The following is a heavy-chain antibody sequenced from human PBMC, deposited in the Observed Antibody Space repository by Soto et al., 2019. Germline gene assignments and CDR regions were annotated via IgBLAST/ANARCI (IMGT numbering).Heavy chain of an antibody. CDR3: SIVTAYGMDV. V-gene: IGHV1-69*01. J-gene: IGHJ6*02. CDR2: IIPVYGTP. Sequence: QVQLEQSGAEVKKPGSSLKVSCKATGGTFNKYAISWVRQAPGQGLEWMAGIIPVYGTPNYAQRFQDRVTIVADDSTTTAYMEVNSLRSEDTAIYYCSIVTAYGMDVWGPGTTVIVSS. D-gene: IGHD2-15*01. CDR1: GGTFNKYA.